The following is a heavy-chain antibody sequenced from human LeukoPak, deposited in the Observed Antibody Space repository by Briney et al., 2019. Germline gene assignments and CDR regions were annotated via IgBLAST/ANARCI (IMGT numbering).Heavy chain of an antibody. V-gene: IGHV3-21*01. CDR3: ARDHDEVAIYYYYGMDV. CDR2: ISSSSSYI. Sequence: GGSLRLSCAASGFTLSSYSMNWVRQAPGKGLEWVSSISSSSSYIYYADSVKGRFTISRDNAKNSLYLQMNSLRAEDTAVYYCARDHDEVAIYYYYGMDVWGQGTTVTVSS. CDR1: GFTLSSYS. J-gene: IGHJ6*02. D-gene: IGHD2-15*01.